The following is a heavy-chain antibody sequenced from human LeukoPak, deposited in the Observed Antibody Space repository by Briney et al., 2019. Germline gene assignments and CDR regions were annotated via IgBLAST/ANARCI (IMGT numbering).Heavy chain of an antibody. CDR1: GPSISSSSYD. CDR2: SYYSGST. J-gene: IGHJ6*03. V-gene: IGHV4-39*07. CDR3: ARGGSGSYYYYYCYMDV. Sequence: SETLSLTCTVSGPSISSSSYDWGWLRQPPGKGLEWLGRSYYSGSTNYNPSLKSRVTISVDTSKNQFSLKLSSVTAADTAVYYCARGGSGSYYYYYCYMDVWGKGTTVTVSS. D-gene: IGHD3-16*01.